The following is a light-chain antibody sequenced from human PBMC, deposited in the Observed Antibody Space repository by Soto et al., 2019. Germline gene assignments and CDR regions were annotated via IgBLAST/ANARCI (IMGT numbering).Light chain of an antibody. J-gene: IGLJ1*01. V-gene: IGLV2-8*01. CDR2: DVN. CDR1: SSDVGGYNY. CDR3: NSYAGSNNDV. Sequence: QSALTQPPSASGSPGQSVTISCTGTSSDVGGYNYVSWYQQHPGKAPKLMIYDVNKRPSAVPDRFSGSKSGNTASLTVSWLQAEDEADYYCNSYAGSNNDVFGTGTKLTVL.